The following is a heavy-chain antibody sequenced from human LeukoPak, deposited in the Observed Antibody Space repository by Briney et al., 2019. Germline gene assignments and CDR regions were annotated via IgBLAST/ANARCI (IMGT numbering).Heavy chain of an antibody. Sequence: ASVKVSCKASGYTFTSYAMHWVRQAPGQRLEWIGWINAGNGNTKYSQKFQGRVTITRDTSASTAYMELSSLRSEDTAVYYCARSRIVATLFDYWGQGTLVTVSS. CDR3: ARSRIVATLFDY. CDR2: INAGNGNT. CDR1: GYTFTSYA. V-gene: IGHV1-3*01. D-gene: IGHD5-12*01. J-gene: IGHJ4*02.